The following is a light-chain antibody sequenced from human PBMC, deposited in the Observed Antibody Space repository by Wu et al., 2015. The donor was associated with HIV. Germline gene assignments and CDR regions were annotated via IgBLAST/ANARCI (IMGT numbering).Light chain of an antibody. CDR3: QQDYNLPPIT. CDR2: GAS. Sequence: EIVMTQSPATLSLSPGERATLSCRASQSVSSSYLSWYQQKPGQAPRLLIYGASTRATGIPARFSGSGSGTDFTPTISSLQPEDFAVYYCQQDYNLPPITFGQGTRLEIK. J-gene: IGKJ5*01. V-gene: IGKV3/OR2-268*02. CDR1: QSVSSSY.